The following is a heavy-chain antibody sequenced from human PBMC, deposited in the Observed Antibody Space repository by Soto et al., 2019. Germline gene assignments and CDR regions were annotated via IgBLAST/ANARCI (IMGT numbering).Heavy chain of an antibody. Sequence: SETLSLPCSVSGGSISSGGYSWSWIRQPPGKGLEWIGYIYHSGSTYYNPSLKSRVTISVDRSKNQFSLKLSSVTAADTAVYYCARASHSNYYYGMDVWGQGTTVTVSS. D-gene: IGHD4-4*01. J-gene: IGHJ6*02. CDR2: IYHSGST. V-gene: IGHV4-30-2*01. CDR3: ARASHSNYYYGMDV. CDR1: GGSISSGGYS.